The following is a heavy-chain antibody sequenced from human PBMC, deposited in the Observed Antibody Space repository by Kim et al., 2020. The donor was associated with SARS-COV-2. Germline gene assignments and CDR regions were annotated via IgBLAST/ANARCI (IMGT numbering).Heavy chain of an antibody. J-gene: IGHJ3*02. D-gene: IGHD6-19*01. CDR3: ARMGSSGWFESAFDI. Sequence: PSIKSRVTISVDTSKNQFSLKLNSVTAADTAVYYCARMGSSGWFESAFDIWGQGTMVTVSS. V-gene: IGHV4-59*01.